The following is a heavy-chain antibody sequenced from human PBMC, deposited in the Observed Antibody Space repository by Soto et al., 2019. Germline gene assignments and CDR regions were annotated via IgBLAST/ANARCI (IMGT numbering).Heavy chain of an antibody. CDR1: GFTFSTDS. J-gene: IGHJ3*02. Sequence: GGSLRLSCVASGFTFSTDSMNWVRQAPGKGLEWVAHISTSGATRYYADSVKGRFTISRDNAKNSLYLQMNSLRAEDTAVYYCARTRLGYCISTSCYGFAFDIWGQGTMVTVSS. D-gene: IGHD2-2*01. V-gene: IGHV3-48*04. CDR2: ISTSGATR. CDR3: ARTRLGYCISTSCYGFAFDI.